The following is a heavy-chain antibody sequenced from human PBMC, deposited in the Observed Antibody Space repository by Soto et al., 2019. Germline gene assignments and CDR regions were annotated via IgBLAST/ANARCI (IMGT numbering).Heavy chain of an antibody. V-gene: IGHV1-3*01. CDR3: ASEYCSGGSSPLYYGMEV. D-gene: IGHD2-15*01. J-gene: IGHJ6*02. Sequence: ASVKVSCKASGYTFTSYAMNWVRQAPGQRLEWMGWINAGNGNTKYSQKFQGRVTITRDTSASTAYMELGSLRSEDTAVYYCASEYCSGGSSPLYYGMEVWGQGTTVTVS. CDR1: GYTFTSYA. CDR2: INAGNGNT.